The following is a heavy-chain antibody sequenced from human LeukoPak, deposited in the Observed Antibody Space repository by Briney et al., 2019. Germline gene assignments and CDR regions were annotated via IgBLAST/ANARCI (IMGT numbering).Heavy chain of an antibody. Sequence: GGFLRLSRAASGFTFSSYAMSWVRQAPGKGLEWVSAISGSGGSTYYADSVKGRFTISRDNSKNTLYLQMNSLRAEDTAVYYCAKEFYYGSGSYYPLFDYWGQGTLVTVSS. J-gene: IGHJ4*02. CDR1: GFTFSSYA. CDR2: ISGSGGST. CDR3: AKEFYYGSGSYYPLFDY. V-gene: IGHV3-23*01. D-gene: IGHD3-10*01.